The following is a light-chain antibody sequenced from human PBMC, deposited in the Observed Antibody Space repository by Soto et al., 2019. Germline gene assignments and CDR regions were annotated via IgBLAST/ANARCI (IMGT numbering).Light chain of an antibody. CDR1: QSISSH. Sequence: DIQMTQSPSSLSSSVGDRVTITCRASQSISSHLNWYQQKPGKSPKLLIYDVSTLPSDVPSRFSGGGSGTEFTLIVSRQHPDDFANYYCQQYHAYPYTFGQGTK. CDR2: DVS. V-gene: IGKV1-39*01. CDR3: QQYHAYPYT. J-gene: IGKJ2*01.